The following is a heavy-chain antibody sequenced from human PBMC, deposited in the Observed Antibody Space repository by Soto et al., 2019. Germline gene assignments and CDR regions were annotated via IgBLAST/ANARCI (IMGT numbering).Heavy chain of an antibody. CDR2: IIPIFGTA. CDR3: ARSPNGYYDSRKEPPYYFDY. V-gene: IGHV1-69*13. Sequence: SVKVSCKASGGTFSSYAISWVRQAPGQGLEWMGGIIPIFGTANYAQKFQGRVTITADESTSTAYMELSSLRSEDTAVYYCARSPNGYYDSRKEPPYYFDYWGQGTLVTVSS. CDR1: GGTFSSYA. J-gene: IGHJ4*02. D-gene: IGHD3-22*01.